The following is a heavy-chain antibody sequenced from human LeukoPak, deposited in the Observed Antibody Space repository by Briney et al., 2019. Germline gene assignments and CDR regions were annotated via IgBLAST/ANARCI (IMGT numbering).Heavy chain of an antibody. CDR2: IYDSGST. Sequence: MSSETLSLTCTVSGDSISRSTYYWAWIRQPPGKGLEWIGSIYDSGSTYYNPSLKSRVTISVDTSKNQFSLKLNSVTAADTAVYYCARDSFGSGWYGGNFDSWGQGTLVTVSS. CDR1: GDSISRSTYY. J-gene: IGHJ4*02. D-gene: IGHD6-19*01. CDR3: ARDSFGSGWYGGNFDS. V-gene: IGHV4-39*02.